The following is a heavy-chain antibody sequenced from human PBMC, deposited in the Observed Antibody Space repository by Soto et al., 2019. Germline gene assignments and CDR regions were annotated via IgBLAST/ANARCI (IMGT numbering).Heavy chain of an antibody. CDR2: ISYDGSNK. Sequence: GGSLRLSCAASGFTFSSYAMHWVRQAPGKGLEWVAVISYDGSNKYYADSVKGRFTISRDNSKNTLYLQMNSLRAEDTAVYYCARAPSSLVPAAILYFDYWGQGTLVTVSS. CDR3: ARAPSSLVPAAILYFDY. J-gene: IGHJ4*02. D-gene: IGHD2-2*01. CDR1: GFTFSSYA. V-gene: IGHV3-30-3*01.